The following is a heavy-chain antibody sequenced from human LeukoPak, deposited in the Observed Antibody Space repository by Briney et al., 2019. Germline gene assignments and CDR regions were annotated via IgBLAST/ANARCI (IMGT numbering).Heavy chain of an antibody. V-gene: IGHV4-38-2*02. CDR2: FYHSGTT. Sequence: SETLSLTCTVSGYSISSGYYWGWIRQPPGKGLEWIGSFYHSGTTYYNPSLKSRVTILVDTSKNHFSLKLSSLTAADTAVYYCARGGDTSGHYYFEYFHHWGQGTLVAVSS. D-gene: IGHD3-22*01. CDR1: GYSISSGYY. J-gene: IGHJ1*01. CDR3: ARGGDTSGHYYFEYFHH.